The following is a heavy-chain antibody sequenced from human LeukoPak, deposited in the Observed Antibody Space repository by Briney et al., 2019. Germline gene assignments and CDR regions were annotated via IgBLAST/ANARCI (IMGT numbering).Heavy chain of an antibody. CDR3: ARIKRGYDSSGYYYVQDY. Sequence: SETLSLTCAVYGGSFSGYYWSWIRQPPGKGLEWIGEINHSGSTNYNPSLKSRVTISVDTSKNQFSLKLSSVTAADTAVYYCARIKRGYDSSGYYYVQDYWGQGTLVTVSS. CDR2: INHSGST. CDR1: GGSFSGYY. D-gene: IGHD3-22*01. V-gene: IGHV4-34*01. J-gene: IGHJ4*02.